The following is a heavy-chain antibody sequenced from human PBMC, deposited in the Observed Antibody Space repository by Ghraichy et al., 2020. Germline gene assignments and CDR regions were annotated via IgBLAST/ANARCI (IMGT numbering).Heavy chain of an antibody. D-gene: IGHD3-10*01. J-gene: IGHJ4*02. CDR1: GDSVAGNSVA. V-gene: IGHV6-1*01. Sequence: SQTLSLTCAISGDSVAGNSVAWNWIRQSPSRGLEWLGRTYYRSKWYNDYAVSVKSRITINPDTSKNQFSLQVNSVTPEDTAVYYCARDPCAGDYFDYWGQGTLVTVSS. CDR3: ARDPCAGDYFDY. CDR2: TYYRSKWYN.